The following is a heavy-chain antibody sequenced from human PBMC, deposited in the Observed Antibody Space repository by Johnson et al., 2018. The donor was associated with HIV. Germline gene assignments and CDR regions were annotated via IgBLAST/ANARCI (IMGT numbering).Heavy chain of an antibody. CDR1: GFTVSSNY. CDR3: ARDGDDGDEADDTKGAFDI. J-gene: IGHJ3*02. V-gene: IGHV3-66*02. Sequence: VQLVESGGGVVRPGGSLRLSCAASGFTVSSNYMSWVRLAPGKGLEWVSVIYSGGKTYYADSVKGRFTISRDNSKNTLYLQINSLRVEDTALYYCARDGDDGDEADDTKGAFDIWGQGTMVTVSS. CDR2: IYSGGKT. D-gene: IGHD3-9*01.